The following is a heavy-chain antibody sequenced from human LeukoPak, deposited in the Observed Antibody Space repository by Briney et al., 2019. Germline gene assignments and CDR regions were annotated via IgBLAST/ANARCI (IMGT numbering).Heavy chain of an antibody. D-gene: IGHD2-2*01. J-gene: IGHJ6*02. Sequence: PGGSLRLSCAASGFIFSSYAMSWVRQAPGKGLEWVSAISGSGGSTYYADSVKGRFTISRDNSKNTLYLQMNSLRAEDTAVYYCAKDSRYCSSTSCYYYYYYGMDVWGQGTTVTVSS. CDR1: GFIFSSYA. CDR3: AKDSRYCSSTSCYYYYYYGMDV. CDR2: ISGSGGST. V-gene: IGHV3-23*01.